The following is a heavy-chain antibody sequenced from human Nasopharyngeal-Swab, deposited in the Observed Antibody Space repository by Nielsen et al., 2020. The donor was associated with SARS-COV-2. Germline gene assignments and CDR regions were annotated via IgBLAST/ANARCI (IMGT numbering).Heavy chain of an antibody. J-gene: IGHJ4*02. CDR3: ARDDGGSSTWDFDY. D-gene: IGHD1-26*01. CDR1: GFTFSVYW. CDR2: IWYDGSNK. V-gene: IGHV3-33*08. Sequence: GESLKISCAASGFTFSVYWIHWVRQAPGKGLEWVAVIWYDGSNKYYADSVKGRFTISRDNSKNTLYLQMNSLRAEDTAVYYCARDDGGSSTWDFDYWGQGTLVTVSS.